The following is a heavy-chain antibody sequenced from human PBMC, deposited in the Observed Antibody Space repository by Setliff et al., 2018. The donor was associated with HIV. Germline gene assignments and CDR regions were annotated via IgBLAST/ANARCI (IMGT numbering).Heavy chain of an antibody. D-gene: IGHD2-15*01. CDR2: LYFGDSDP. CDR1: GSSFSTYW. J-gene: IGHJ4*02. Sequence: PGQSLKISCKTSGSSFSTYWVGCVRQMLGKGLEWLWILYFGDSDPKYNPTFTRQVTISADKSIKTAFLQLRSLKTSDTAIYYCARGRGGYFGGGRYYSLPYFDPWGQGTLVTVSS. CDR3: ARGRGGYFGGGRYYSLPYFDP. V-gene: IGHV5-51*01.